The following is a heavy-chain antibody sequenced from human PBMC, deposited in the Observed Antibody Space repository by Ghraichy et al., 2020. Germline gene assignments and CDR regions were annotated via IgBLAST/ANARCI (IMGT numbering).Heavy chain of an antibody. CDR2: TYYRSKWYT. CDR1: GDSVSSNSAA. J-gene: IGHJ5*01. V-gene: IGHV6-1*01. D-gene: IGHD2-2*03. CDR3: ARCHWIDKIKWFDS. Sequence: SETLSLTCAISGDSVSSNSAAWNWIRQSPSRGLEWLGRTYYRSKWYTDYALSVKSRITINPDTSKNQFSLQLNSVTPEDTAVYYCARCHWIDKIKWFDSWGQGTLVTVSS.